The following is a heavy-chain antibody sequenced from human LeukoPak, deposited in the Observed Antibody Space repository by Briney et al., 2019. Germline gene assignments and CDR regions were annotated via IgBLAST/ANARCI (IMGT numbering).Heavy chain of an antibody. Sequence: PGGSLRLSCAASGLTVSSNYMRWVRQAPGKGLEWVSVIYSGGSTYYADSVKGRFTISRHNSKNTLYPQMNSLRAEDTAVYYCARETDCSSTSCYYYGMDVWGQGTTVTVSS. CDR3: ARETDCSSTSCYYYGMDV. V-gene: IGHV3-53*04. J-gene: IGHJ6*02. CDR2: IYSGGST. D-gene: IGHD2-2*01. CDR1: GLTVSSNY.